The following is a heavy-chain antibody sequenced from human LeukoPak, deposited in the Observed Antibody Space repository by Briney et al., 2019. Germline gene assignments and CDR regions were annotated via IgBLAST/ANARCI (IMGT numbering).Heavy chain of an antibody. CDR3: TRMTTGHDY. V-gene: IGHV4-34*01. CDR1: GVSFDDYY. Sequence: PSETLSLTCAVSGVSFDDYYWSWVRQTPGKGLEWLGEINHSGYTNDSPSLKSRVTLPIDTSNKQFSLNLRSVTVADAGIYYCTRMTTGHDYWGQGTLVTVSS. J-gene: IGHJ4*02. D-gene: IGHD4-17*01. CDR2: INHSGYT.